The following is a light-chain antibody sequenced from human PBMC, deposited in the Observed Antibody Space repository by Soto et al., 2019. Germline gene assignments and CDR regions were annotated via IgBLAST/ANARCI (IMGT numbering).Light chain of an antibody. CDR3: QTWGTGVV. V-gene: IGLV4-69*01. J-gene: IGLJ2*01. CDR1: SGHSSYA. CDR2: LNSDGSH. Sequence: QLVLTQSPSASASLGASVKLTCTLSSGHSSYAIAWHQQQPEKGPRYFMKLNSDGSHSQGDWIPVRFSGSSSGAERYLTLPRLQSEDEADYYCQTWGTGVVFGGGTKLTVL.